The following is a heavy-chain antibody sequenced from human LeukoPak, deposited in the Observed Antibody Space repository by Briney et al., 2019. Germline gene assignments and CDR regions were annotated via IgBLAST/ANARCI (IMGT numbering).Heavy chain of an antibody. CDR1: GFTFSSYS. D-gene: IGHD3-10*01. CDR2: ISSSSSYI. J-gene: IGHJ4*02. V-gene: IGHV3-21*04. CDR3: AKGTPRSLWFGELAY. Sequence: GGSLRLSCAASGFTFSSYSMNWVRQAPGKGLEWVSSISSSSSYIYYADSVKGRFTISRDNSKNTLYLQMNSLRAEDTAVYYCAKGTPRSLWFGELAYWGQGTLVTVSS.